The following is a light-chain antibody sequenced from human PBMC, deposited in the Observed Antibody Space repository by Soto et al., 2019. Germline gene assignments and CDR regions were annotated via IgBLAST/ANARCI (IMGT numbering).Light chain of an antibody. V-gene: IGKV1-39*01. Sequence: DIQMTQSPSSLSASVGDRVTITCRAGQSISNYLNWYQQKPGKAPKLLIYSASSLQGGVPSRFSGSGSGTDFTLTISSLQPEDFATYYCQQSYSTPITFGQGTRLE. CDR3: QQSYSTPIT. CDR1: QSISNY. J-gene: IGKJ5*01. CDR2: SAS.